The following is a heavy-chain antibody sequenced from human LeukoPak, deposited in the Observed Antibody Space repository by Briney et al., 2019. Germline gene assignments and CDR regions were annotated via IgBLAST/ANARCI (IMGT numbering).Heavy chain of an antibody. D-gene: IGHD3-16*01. J-gene: IGHJ6*02. Sequence: GGSLRLSCAASGFTFTSYAMSWVRQAPGEGLEWVSAISGSGGSTYYADSVKGRFTISRDNSNNTLYLQMNSLRPEDTVVYYCAKDRRGVRDYYGMDVWGQGTTVTVSS. V-gene: IGHV3-23*01. CDR3: AKDRRGVRDYYGMDV. CDR2: ISGSGGST. CDR1: GFTFTSYA.